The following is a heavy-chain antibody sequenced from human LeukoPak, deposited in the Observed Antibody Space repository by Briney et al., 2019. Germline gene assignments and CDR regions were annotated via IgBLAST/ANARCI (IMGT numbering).Heavy chain of an antibody. CDR2: INHSGST. J-gene: IGHJ4*02. V-gene: IGHV4-34*01. CDR1: GGSFSGYY. D-gene: IGHD3-16*02. CDR3: ARGRYDYIWGSYRPFDY. Sequence: SETLSLTCAVYGGSFSGYYWSWIRQPPGKGLEWIGEINHSGSTNYNPSLKSRVTISVDTSKNQFSLKPSSVTAADTAVYYCARGRYDYIWGSYRPFDYWGQGTLVTVSS.